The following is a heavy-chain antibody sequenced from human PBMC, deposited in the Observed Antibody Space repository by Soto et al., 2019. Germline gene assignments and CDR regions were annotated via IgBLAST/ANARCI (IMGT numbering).Heavy chain of an antibody. CDR1: GGSISSYY. V-gene: IGHV4-59*08. D-gene: IGHD6-19*01. Sequence: QVQLQESGPGLVKPSETLSLTCTVSGGSISSYYWSWVRQPPGKGLEWIGYIYYRGSTNYNPSLKSRVTISVDTSKNQFSLKLSSLTAADTAVYYCARLTPQWPYFDYWGQGTLVTVSS. CDR2: IYYRGST. CDR3: ARLTPQWPYFDY. J-gene: IGHJ4*02.